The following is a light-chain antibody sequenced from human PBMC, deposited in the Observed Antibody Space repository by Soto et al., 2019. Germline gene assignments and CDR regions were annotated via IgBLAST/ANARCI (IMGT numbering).Light chain of an antibody. J-gene: IGKJ1*01. CDR1: QSVSNW. V-gene: IGKV1-5*03. Sequence: DIQMTQSPSTLSASVGDRVTITCRASQSVSNWLAWDQQKPGKAPKILIYKASSLESGVPSRFSGSGSGTEFTLTISSLRPDDFATYYCQHYNGYRWTLGHGTKVDIK. CDR3: QHYNGYRWT. CDR2: KAS.